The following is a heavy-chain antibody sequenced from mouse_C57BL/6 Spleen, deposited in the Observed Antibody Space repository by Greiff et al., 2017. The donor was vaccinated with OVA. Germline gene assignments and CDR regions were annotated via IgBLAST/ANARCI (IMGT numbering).Heavy chain of an antibody. CDR1: GFTFSSYA. CDR3: ARDGSYDYAMDY. J-gene: IGHJ4*01. Sequence: EVKLVESGGGLVKPGGSLKLSCAASGFTFSSYAMSWVRQTPEKRLEWVATISDGGSYTSYPDNVKGRFTISRDNAKNNRYLQMSHLQSEDTAMYYCARDGSYDYAMDYWGQGTSVTVSS. D-gene: IGHD2-12*01. V-gene: IGHV5-4*01. CDR2: ISDGGSYT.